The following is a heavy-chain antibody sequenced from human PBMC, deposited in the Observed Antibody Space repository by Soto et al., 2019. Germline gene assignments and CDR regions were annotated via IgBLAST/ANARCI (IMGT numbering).Heavy chain of an antibody. CDR2: IYYSGST. D-gene: IGHD3-3*01. J-gene: IGHJ6*02. CDR3: ARDGRTYYDFWSGYYRANGGYGMDV. CDR1: GGSISSGGYY. Sequence: SETLSLTCTASGGSISSGGYYWSWIRQHPGKGLEWIGYIYYSGSTYYNPSLKSRVTISVDTSKNQFSLKLSSVTAADTAVYYCARDGRTYYDFWSGYYRANGGYGMDVWGQGTTVTVSS. V-gene: IGHV4-31*03.